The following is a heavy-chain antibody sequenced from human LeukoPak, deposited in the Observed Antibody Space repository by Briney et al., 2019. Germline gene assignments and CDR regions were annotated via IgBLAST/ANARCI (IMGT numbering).Heavy chain of an antibody. CDR1: GFTFNNYA. Sequence: GGSLRLSCAASGFTFNNYAMNWVRQAPGKGLEWVSAITIGATDTFYLDSVKGRFTISRDNSKNTLYLQMSSLRAEDTAIYYCAKSRAPDTTLLFDYWGQGTLVTVSS. CDR2: ITIGATDT. V-gene: IGHV3-23*01. D-gene: IGHD1-1*01. J-gene: IGHJ4*02. CDR3: AKSRAPDTTLLFDY.